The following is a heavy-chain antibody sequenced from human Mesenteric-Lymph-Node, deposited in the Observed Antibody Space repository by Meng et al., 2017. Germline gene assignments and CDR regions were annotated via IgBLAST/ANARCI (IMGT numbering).Heavy chain of an antibody. V-gene: IGHV6-1*01. CDR2: TYYRSEWQN. J-gene: IGHJ4*02. CDR3: TTWYGEY. Sequence: QVQLQQSGPGFVKPSQTLSLNCAISGDSVSSNRALWHWVRQSPSRGLEWLGQTYYRSEWQNHYGVSVKSRITINADTSRNHFSLHLNSVTPEDTAVYYCTTWYGEYWGQGTLVTVSS. CDR1: GDSVSSNRAL. D-gene: IGHD3-10*01.